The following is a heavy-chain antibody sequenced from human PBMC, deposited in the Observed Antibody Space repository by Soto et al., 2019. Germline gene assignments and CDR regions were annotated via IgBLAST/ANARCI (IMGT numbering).Heavy chain of an antibody. V-gene: IGHV3-30*18. Sequence: GGSLRLSCAASGFTLSSYGILWVRQAPGKGLEWVALISNDGSKIYYADSVKGRFTISRDNSKKTLHLQMNSLRAEDTAVYYCAKSTTTLGYCSGGICPFDYWGQGTLVTVSS. CDR3: AKSTTTLGYCSGGICPFDY. J-gene: IGHJ4*02. CDR1: GFTLSSYG. CDR2: ISNDGSKI. D-gene: IGHD2-15*01.